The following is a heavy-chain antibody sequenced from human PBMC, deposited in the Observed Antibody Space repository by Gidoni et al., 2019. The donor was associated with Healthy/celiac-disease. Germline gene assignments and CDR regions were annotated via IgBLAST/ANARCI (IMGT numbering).Heavy chain of an antibody. D-gene: IGHD1-26*01. CDR2: RSYDGSNK. J-gene: IGHJ3*02. CDR1: GFTFCSYA. CDR3: ARGWELLDADAFDI. V-gene: IGHV3-30*04. Sequence: QVQLVESGGGVVQPGRSLSLSCAASGFTFCSYAMHWVRQAPGKGLEWVAVRSYDGSNKYYADSVKGRFTISRDNSKNTLYLQMNSLRAEDTAVYYCARGWELLDADAFDIWGQGTMVTVSS.